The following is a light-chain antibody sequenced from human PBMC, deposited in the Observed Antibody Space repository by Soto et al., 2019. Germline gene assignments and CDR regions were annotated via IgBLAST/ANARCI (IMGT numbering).Light chain of an antibody. J-gene: IGKJ4*01. CDR1: QSVSSY. CDR2: AAS. Sequence: EIVLTQSPATLSLSPGERATLSCRASQSVSSYLGWYQQKPGQAPRLLIYAASNRATGIPARFSGSGSGTDLTLTISSLEPEDVAVYYCQHRSNWPVFGGGTKVEIK. CDR3: QHRSNWPV. V-gene: IGKV3-11*01.